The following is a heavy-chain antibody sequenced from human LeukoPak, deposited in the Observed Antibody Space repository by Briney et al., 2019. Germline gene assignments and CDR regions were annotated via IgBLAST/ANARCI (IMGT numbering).Heavy chain of an antibody. CDR1: GYTFTTYG. CDR3: ARDLGLVRGVVDP. V-gene: IGHV1-18*01. J-gene: IGHJ5*02. CDR2: ISAYNGNT. Sequence: ASVKVSFKASGYTFTTYGITWVRQAPGQGLEWMEWISAYNGNTNYVQKLQGRVTMTTDTSTSTAYMELRSLRSDDTAVYYCARDLGLVRGVVDPWGQGTLVTVSS. D-gene: IGHD3-10*01.